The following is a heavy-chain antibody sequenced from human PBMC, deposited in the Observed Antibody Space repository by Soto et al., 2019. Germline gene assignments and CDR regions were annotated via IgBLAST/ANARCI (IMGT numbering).Heavy chain of an antibody. CDR1: GGSFSGYY. CDR2: INHSGST. Sequence: SETLSLTCAVYGGSFSGYYWSWIRQPPGKGLEWIGEINHSGSTNYNPSLKSRVTISVDMSKNQFSLKLSSVTAADTAVYYCARGIGGDDYFDYWGQGTLVTVSS. CDR3: ARGIGGDDYFDY. J-gene: IGHJ4*02. D-gene: IGHD2-21*02. V-gene: IGHV4-34*01.